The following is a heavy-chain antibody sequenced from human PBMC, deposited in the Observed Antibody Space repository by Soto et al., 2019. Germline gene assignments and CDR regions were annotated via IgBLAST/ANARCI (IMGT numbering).Heavy chain of an antibody. D-gene: IGHD3-22*01. CDR3: AKDPSDSSGYYCDN. Sequence: GGSRRLAWAASGFTFSNYAMSGVREAPGKGLEWVSAISGNGGSTYYADSVNGRFTISRDNSKYTLYLQMNSLRAEDTAVYYCAKDPSDSSGYYCDNWGQGTLVTVSS. V-gene: IGHV3-23*01. CDR1: GFTFSNYA. CDR2: ISGNGGST. J-gene: IGHJ4*02.